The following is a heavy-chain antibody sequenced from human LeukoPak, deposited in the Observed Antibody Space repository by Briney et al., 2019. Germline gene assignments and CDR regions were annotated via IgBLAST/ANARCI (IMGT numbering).Heavy chain of an antibody. D-gene: IGHD3-9*01. V-gene: IGHV4-59*08. CDR3: AREIYDILTGYSNWFDP. CDR1: GGSISSYY. J-gene: IGHJ5*02. Sequence: SETLSLTCTVSGGSISSYYWSWIRQPPGKGLEWIGYIYYSGSTNYNPSLKSRVTISVDTSKNQFSLKLSSVTAADTAVYYCAREIYDILTGYSNWFDPWGQGTLVTVSS. CDR2: IYYSGST.